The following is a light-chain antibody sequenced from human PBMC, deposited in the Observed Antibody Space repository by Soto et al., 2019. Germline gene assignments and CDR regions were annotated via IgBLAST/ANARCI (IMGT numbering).Light chain of an antibody. CDR1: QSVSSY. V-gene: IGKV3-11*01. Sequence: EIVLTQSQATLSLSPGERATLSCRASQSVSSYLAWYQQKPGQAPRLLMSDASNMATGIPARFSGSGSGTDFTLTISSLEPEDFAVYYCQQRSNWPLTFGGGTNVDIK. J-gene: IGKJ4*01. CDR2: DAS. CDR3: QQRSNWPLT.